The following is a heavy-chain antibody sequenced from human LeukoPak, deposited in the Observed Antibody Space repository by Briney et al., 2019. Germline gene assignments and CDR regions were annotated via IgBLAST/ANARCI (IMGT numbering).Heavy chain of an antibody. CDR2: IYSGGST. V-gene: IGHV3-53*01. Sequence: GGSLRLSCAASGFTVSSSYMSWVRQAPGKGLDWVSVIYSGGSTYDADSVKGRFTISRDNSKNTLYLQMSNLRAEDTAIYYCARDITGNVGVLGYWGQGTLVTVSS. CDR1: GFTVSSSY. D-gene: IGHD1-20*01. CDR3: ARDITGNVGVLGY. J-gene: IGHJ4*02.